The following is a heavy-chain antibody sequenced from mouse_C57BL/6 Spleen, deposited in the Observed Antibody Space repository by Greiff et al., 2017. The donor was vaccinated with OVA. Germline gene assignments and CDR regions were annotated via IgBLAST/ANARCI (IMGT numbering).Heavy chain of an antibody. CDR3: ARGSSAYYYAMDD. CDR2: IYPRSGNT. J-gene: IGHJ4*01. V-gene: IGHV1-81*01. Sequence: VQLQQSGAELARPGASVKLSCKASGYTFTSYGISWVKQRTGQGLEWIGEIYPRSGNTYYNEKFKGKATLTADKSSSTAYMELRSLTSEDSAVYFCARGSSAYYYAMDDWGQGTSVTVSS. CDR1: GYTFTSYG. D-gene: IGHD1-1*01.